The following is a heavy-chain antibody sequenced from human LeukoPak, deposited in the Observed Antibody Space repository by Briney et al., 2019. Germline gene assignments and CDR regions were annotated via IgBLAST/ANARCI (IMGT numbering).Heavy chain of an antibody. CDR1: GGSISSSSYY. D-gene: IGHD3-10*01. CDR2: IYYSGST. J-gene: IGHJ4*02. V-gene: IGHV4-39*01. Sequence: PSETLSLTCTVSGGSISSSSYYWGWIRQPPGKGLEWIGSIYYSGSTYYNPSLKSRVTISVDTSKNQFSLKLSSVTAADTVVYYCASLYGSGSYEMYYFDYWGQGTLVTVSS. CDR3: ASLYGSGSYEMYYFDY.